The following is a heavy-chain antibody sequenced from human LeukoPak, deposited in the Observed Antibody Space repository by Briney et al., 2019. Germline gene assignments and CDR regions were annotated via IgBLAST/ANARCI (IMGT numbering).Heavy chain of an antibody. CDR1: GYTFSSYY. Sequence: ASVKVSCKASGYTFSSYYMHWLRQAPGQGLEWMGIINPSGGSTKYAQKLQGRVTMTRDTSTSTVYMELSSLRSEDTAVYYCARDDSSGPQVYWGQGTLVTVSS. D-gene: IGHD3-22*01. V-gene: IGHV1-46*01. J-gene: IGHJ4*02. CDR3: ARDDSSGPQVY. CDR2: INPSGGST.